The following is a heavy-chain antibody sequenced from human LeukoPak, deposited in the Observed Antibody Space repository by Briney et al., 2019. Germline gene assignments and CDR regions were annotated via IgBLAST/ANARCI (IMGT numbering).Heavy chain of an antibody. V-gene: IGHV1-8*03. D-gene: IGHD1-26*01. CDR3: ARGVWDDAFDI. CDR2: MNPNSGNT. Sequence: ASVKVSCKASGYTFTSYDIYWVRQATGQGLEWMGWMNPNSGNTGYAQKFQGRVTITRNTSISTAYMELSSLRSEGTAVYYCARGVWDDAFDIWGQGTMVTVSS. J-gene: IGHJ3*02. CDR1: GYTFTSYD.